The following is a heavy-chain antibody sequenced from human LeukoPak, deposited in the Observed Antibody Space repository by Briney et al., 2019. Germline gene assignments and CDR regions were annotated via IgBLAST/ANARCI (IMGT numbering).Heavy chain of an antibody. CDR2: SQNSGCT. D-gene: IGHD3-10*01. Sequence: SETLSLTCTVSGGSLSSAHGWSWIRQTQGKGQEWIGYSQNSGCTNCNPSLKSRVTISVDTSKNQFSLKLSSVTAADTAVYYCARDYSGSLDYWGQGTLVTVSS. V-gene: IGHV4-61*01. J-gene: IGHJ4*02. CDR1: GGSLSSAHG. CDR3: ARDYSGSLDY.